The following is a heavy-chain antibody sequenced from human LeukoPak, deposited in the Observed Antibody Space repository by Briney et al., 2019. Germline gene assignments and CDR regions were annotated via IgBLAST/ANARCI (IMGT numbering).Heavy chain of an antibody. CDR1: GFTFSSYS. Sequence: PGGSLRLSCAASGFTFSSYSINWVRQAPGKGLEWVASIKEDGSEKDYVDSVKGRFTISRDNAKNSLYLLQMNSLRAEDTAVYYCARDQRYSSRKKYYYYMDVWGKGTTVTVSS. CDR3: ARDQRYSSRKKYYYYMDV. CDR2: IKEDGSEK. V-gene: IGHV3-7*01. D-gene: IGHD6-13*01. J-gene: IGHJ6*03.